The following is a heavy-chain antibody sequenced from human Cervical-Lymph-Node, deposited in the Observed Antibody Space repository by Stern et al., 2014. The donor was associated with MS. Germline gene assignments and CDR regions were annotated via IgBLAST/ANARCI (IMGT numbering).Heavy chain of an antibody. D-gene: IGHD3-3*01. CDR1: GGSISNYY. CDR3: ARDGRYDFWSFDY. Sequence: VQLEESGPGLVKPSETLSLTCTVSGGSISNYYWSWIRQPPGKELEWIGYIYHSGNTTYNPSLKSGVTISIDTSKNQFSLKLTSVTAADTAVYYCARDGRYDFWSFDYWGQGTLVTVSS. CDR2: IYHSGNT. J-gene: IGHJ4*02. V-gene: IGHV4-59*12.